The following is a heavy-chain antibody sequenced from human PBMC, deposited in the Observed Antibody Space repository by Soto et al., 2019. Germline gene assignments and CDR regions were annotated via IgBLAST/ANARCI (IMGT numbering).Heavy chain of an antibody. V-gene: IGHV4-39*01. D-gene: IGHD3-10*01. CDR3: ATGDYYGSGTYYNGWFDT. J-gene: IGHJ5*02. CDR1: GGSISSSSYY. Sequence: SETLSLTCTVSGGSISSSSYYWGWIRQPPGKGLEWIGSIDYSGNAYYNPSLKSRVTISVDTSKNQFSLKLSSVTAADTAVYYCATGDYYGSGTYYNGWFDTWGQGTLVTVSS. CDR2: IDYSGNA.